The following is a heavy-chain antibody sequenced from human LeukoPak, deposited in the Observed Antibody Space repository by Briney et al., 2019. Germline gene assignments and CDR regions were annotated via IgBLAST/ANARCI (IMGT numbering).Heavy chain of an antibody. J-gene: IGHJ4*02. CDR3: TRARGDDFWSGYYNPDY. CDR2: IRSKAYGGTT. Sequence: GGSLRLSCTASGFTFGDYAMSWVRQAPGKGLEWVGFIRSKAYGGTTEYATSVKGRFTISRDDSKSIAYLQMNSLKTEDTAVYYCTRARGDDFWSGYYNPDYWGQGTLVTVSS. V-gene: IGHV3-49*04. D-gene: IGHD3-3*01. CDR1: GFTFGDYA.